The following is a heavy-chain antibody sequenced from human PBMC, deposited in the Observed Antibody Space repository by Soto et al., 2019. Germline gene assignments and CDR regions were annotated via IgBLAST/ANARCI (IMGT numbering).Heavy chain of an antibody. CDR2: ISGSGGST. D-gene: IGHD3-3*01. CDR3: AKERNYDFWSGYYTIDWFDP. J-gene: IGHJ5*02. Sequence: PGGSLRLSCAASGFTFSSYAMSWVRQAPGKGLEWVSAISGSGGSTYYADSVKGRFTISRDNSKNTLYLQMNSLRAEDTAVYYCAKERNYDFWSGYYTIDWFDPWGQGTLVTVSS. V-gene: IGHV3-23*01. CDR1: GFTFSSYA.